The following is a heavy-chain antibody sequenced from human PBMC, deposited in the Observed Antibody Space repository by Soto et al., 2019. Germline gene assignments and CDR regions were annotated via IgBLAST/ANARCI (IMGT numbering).Heavy chain of an antibody. CDR3: TRGIEWNFDP. CDR1: GYTFSNYY. Sequence: QVQLVQSGAEVKKPGASVRVSCRASGYTFSNYYMYWVRQAPGQGLEWMGRVTPDGGRTTYAQKFQGRVTMTRDTLTSTVYMELSSLRTEATAVYYCTRGIEWNFDPWGRGTLVTVSS. CDR2: VTPDGGRT. J-gene: IGHJ2*01. V-gene: IGHV1-46*01.